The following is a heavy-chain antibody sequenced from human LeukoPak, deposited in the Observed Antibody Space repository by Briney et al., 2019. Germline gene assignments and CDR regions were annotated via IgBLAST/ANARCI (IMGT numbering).Heavy chain of an antibody. Sequence: PGGSERLSCAASGFTFSSYWMHWVRQAPGKGLVWVSRIDTDGSFTSYADSVRGRFTISRDNAKNTLYLQMSSLRAEDTAVYYCIRGTVGAPGNDYWGQGTLLPVSS. CDR1: GFTFSSYW. CDR2: IDTDGSFT. J-gene: IGHJ4*02. D-gene: IGHD1-26*01. V-gene: IGHV3-74*01. CDR3: IRGTVGAPGNDY.